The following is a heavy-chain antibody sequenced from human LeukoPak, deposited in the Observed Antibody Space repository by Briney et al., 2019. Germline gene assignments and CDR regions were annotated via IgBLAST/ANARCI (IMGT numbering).Heavy chain of an antibody. V-gene: IGHV4-34*01. CDR3: ARERDAWDY. CDR2: INHSGST. Sequence: KPSETLSLTCAVYGGSFSGYYWSWIRQPPGKGLEWIGEINHSGSTNYNPSLKSRVTISVDTSKNQFSLKLSSVTAADTAVYYCARERDAWDYWGQGTLVTVSS. CDR1: GGSFSGYY. D-gene: IGHD5-24*01. J-gene: IGHJ4*02.